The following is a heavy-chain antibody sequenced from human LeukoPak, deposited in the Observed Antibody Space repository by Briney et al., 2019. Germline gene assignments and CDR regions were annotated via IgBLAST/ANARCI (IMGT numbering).Heavy chain of an antibody. CDR2: ISSNGGST. CDR3: ASLDYYGSGSYYNQGY. J-gene: IGHJ4*02. D-gene: IGHD3-10*01. Sequence: PGGSLRLSCAASGFTFGSYAMHWVRQAPGKGLEYVSAISSNGGSTYYANSVKGRFTISRDNSKNTLYLQMGSLRAEDMAVYYCASLDYYGSGSYYNQGYWGQGTLVTVSS. CDR1: GFTFGSYA. V-gene: IGHV3-64*01.